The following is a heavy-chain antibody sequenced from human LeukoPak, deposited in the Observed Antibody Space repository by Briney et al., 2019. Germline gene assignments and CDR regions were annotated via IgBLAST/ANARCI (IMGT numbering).Heavy chain of an antibody. J-gene: IGHJ4*02. CDR3: ARVGYLEYSSSPGNFDY. CDR2: IWHDGSRT. V-gene: IGHV3-33*01. CDR1: GFSFSSSA. Sequence: PRRSLRLSCTASGFSFSSSAMHWVRQTPGKGLEWVSIIWHDGSRTYYADSVKGRFTISSDNSKNTLYLQMNSLRAEDTAVYYCARVGYLEYSSSPGNFDYWGQGTLVTVSS. D-gene: IGHD6-6*01.